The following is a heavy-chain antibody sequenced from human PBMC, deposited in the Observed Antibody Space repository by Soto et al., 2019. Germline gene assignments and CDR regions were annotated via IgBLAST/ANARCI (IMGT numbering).Heavy chain of an antibody. Sequence: PSETLSLTCTVSGGPISSYYWSWIRQPPGKGLEWIGHIYHSGSTNYNPSLKSRVTISVDTSKNQFSLKLSSVTAADTAVYYCARRDTAYAFDIWDQGTMVTV. D-gene: IGHD5-18*01. V-gene: IGHV4-59*01. CDR1: GGPISSYY. J-gene: IGHJ3*02. CDR2: IYHSGST. CDR3: ARRDTAYAFDI.